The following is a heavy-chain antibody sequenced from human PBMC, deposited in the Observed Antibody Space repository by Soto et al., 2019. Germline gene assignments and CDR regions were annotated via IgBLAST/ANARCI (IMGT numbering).Heavy chain of an antibody. V-gene: IGHV3-23*01. CDR2: ISGSGGST. CDR1: GFTFSTYA. J-gene: IGHJ6*02. CDR3: AKDQHVDYVGGMDV. Sequence: GGSLRLSCAASGFTFSTYAMSWVRQAPGKGLEWVSTISGSGGSTYYADTVKGRFIISRDNSKNTLYLQMSSLRAEDTALYYCAKDQHVDYVGGMDVWGQGTTVTVSS. D-gene: IGHD4-17*01.